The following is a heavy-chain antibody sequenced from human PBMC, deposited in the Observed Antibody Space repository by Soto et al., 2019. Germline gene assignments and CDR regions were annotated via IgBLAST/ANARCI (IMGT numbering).Heavy chain of an antibody. J-gene: IGHJ6*02. CDR2: IIPIFGTA. D-gene: IGHD3-9*01. CDR1: RGGFGSNS. V-gene: IGHV1-69*13. Sequence: SVKLSSEACRGGFGSNSMRWVRQSPGKGLEWMGGIIPIFGTANYARKFQGRVTITADESTSTAYMELSSLRSEDTAVYYCARPQNLLTGQGYSMDVWGQGTTVTVSS. CDR3: ARPQNLLTGQGYSMDV.